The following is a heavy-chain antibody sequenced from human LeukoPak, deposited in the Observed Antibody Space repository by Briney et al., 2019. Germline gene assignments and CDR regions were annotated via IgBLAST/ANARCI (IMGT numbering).Heavy chain of an antibody. CDR3: AKDMTHGYSYIMDY. V-gene: IGHV1-69*13. CDR2: IIPIFGTA. D-gene: IGHD5-18*01. CDR1: GGTFSSYA. J-gene: IGHJ4*02. Sequence: SVKVSCKASGGTFSSYAISWVRQAPGQGLEWMGGIIPIFGTANYAQKFQGRVTITADGSTSTAYMELSSLRSEDTAVYYCAKDMTHGYSYIMDYWGQGTLVTVSS.